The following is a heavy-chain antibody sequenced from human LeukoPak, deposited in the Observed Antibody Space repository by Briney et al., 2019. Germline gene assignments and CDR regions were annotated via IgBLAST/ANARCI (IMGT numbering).Heavy chain of an antibody. J-gene: IGHJ6*03. CDR2: VNWNGRST. V-gene: IGHV3-20*04. Sequence: GGSLRLSCAASGFTFEDYGMSWVRQVPGKGLEWVSGVNWNGRSTGYTDSVRGRFTISRDNAKNSLYLQMNSLRVEDTALYYCARDRFGDHYYYCMDVWGKGTTVTVSS. CDR1: GFTFEDYG. CDR3: ARDRFGDHYYYCMDV. D-gene: IGHD3-10*01.